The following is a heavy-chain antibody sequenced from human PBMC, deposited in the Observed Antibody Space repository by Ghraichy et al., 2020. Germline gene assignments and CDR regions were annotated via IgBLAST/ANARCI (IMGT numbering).Heavy chain of an antibody. J-gene: IGHJ4*02. CDR1: GFTFSSYG. CDR2: IWYDGSNK. CDR3: ATVSGTGTTGFDY. Sequence: GGSLRLSCAASGFTFSSYGMHWVRQAPGKGLEWVAVIWYDGSNKYYADSVKGRFTISRDNSKNTLYLQMNSLRAEETAVYYCATVSGTGTTGFDYWGQGTLVTVSS. V-gene: IGHV3-33*01. D-gene: IGHD1-1*01.